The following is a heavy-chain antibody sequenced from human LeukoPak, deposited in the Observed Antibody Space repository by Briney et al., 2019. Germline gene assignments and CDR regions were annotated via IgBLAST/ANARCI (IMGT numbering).Heavy chain of an antibody. CDR3: ARADRLDGAPYLIGP. D-gene: IGHD2-21*01. Sequence: ASVKFSCKTSGYTFSDYYMHWVRQARGQGLEWMGWINPNSGVISSAQKFQGRVTMTRDTSITTVYMEVRWLTSDDTAIYYCARADRLDGAPYLIGPWGQGTLVTVSS. CDR2: INPNSGVI. CDR1: GYTFSDYY. V-gene: IGHV1-2*02. J-gene: IGHJ5*02.